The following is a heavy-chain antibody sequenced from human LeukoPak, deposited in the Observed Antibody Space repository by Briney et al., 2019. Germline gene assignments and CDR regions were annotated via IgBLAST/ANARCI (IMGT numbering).Heavy chain of an antibody. CDR3: AKDLYSYGYTEYYFDY. CDR2: ISGSGSGGGT. D-gene: IGHD5-18*01. J-gene: IGHJ4*02. V-gene: IGHV3-23*01. Sequence: GGSLRLSCAASGFTFSSSAMSWVRQAPGKGLEWVSSISGSGSGGGTYYADSVKGRFTISRDNSKNTLYLQMNSLRAEDTAVYYCAKDLYSYGYTEYYFDYWGQGTLVTVSS. CDR1: GFTFSSSA.